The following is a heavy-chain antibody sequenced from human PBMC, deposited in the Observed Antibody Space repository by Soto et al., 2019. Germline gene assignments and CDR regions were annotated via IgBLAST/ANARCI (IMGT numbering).Heavy chain of an antibody. CDR1: GGSISSYY. Sequence: PSETLSLTCSVSGGSISSYYWSWIRQPPGKGLEWIGYIYYSGSTNYTPSLKSRVTISVDTSKNQFSLKLSSVTAADTAVYYCARQGHSSGWYGSGDAFDIWGQGTMVTVSS. D-gene: IGHD6-19*01. J-gene: IGHJ3*02. CDR3: ARQGHSSGWYGSGDAFDI. V-gene: IGHV4-59*08. CDR2: IYYSGST.